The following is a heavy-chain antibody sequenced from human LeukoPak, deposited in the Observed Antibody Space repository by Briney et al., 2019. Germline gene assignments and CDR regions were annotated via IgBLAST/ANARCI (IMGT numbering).Heavy chain of an antibody. Sequence: SETLSLTCIVSGSISSYYWTWIRPPPGKGLEWIGHSYFTGNPNYNPSLKSRVTISVDPPKNQFSLKLTSVTAADTAVYYCAGLRSTEAWASFDYWGQGILVTVSS. V-gene: IGHV4-59*08. J-gene: IGHJ4*02. D-gene: IGHD7-27*01. CDR3: AGLRSTEAWASFDY. CDR1: GSISSYY. CDR2: SYFTGNP.